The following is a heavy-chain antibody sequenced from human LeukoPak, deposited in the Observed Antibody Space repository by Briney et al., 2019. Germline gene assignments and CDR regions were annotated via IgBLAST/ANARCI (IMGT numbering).Heavy chain of an antibody. J-gene: IGHJ4*02. V-gene: IGHV4-34*01. CDR1: GGSFSGYF. CDR2: INHSGST. Sequence: SETLSLTCAVNGGSFSGYFWSWIRQPPGKGLEWIGEINHSGSTYYNASLKSRVTISVDTSKNQFSLKLSSVTAADTAVYYCARVGAKYYYDSSGFDYWGQGTLVTVSS. CDR3: ARVGAKYYYDSSGFDY. D-gene: IGHD3-22*01.